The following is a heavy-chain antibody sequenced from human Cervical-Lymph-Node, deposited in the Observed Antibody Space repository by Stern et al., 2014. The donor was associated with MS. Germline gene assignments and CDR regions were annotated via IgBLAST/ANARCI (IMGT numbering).Heavy chain of an antibody. D-gene: IGHD6-19*01. J-gene: IGHJ5*02. CDR2: INNDGSST. V-gene: IGHV3-74*02. CDR1: GFIVRNYW. Sequence: EVQLVESGGGLVQPGGSLRLSCAASGFIVRNYWMHWVRQAPGKGLVWVSRINNDGSSTNYADSVKGRFTISRDNAKNTVYLQMNSLRAEDTAVYYCANSGGTNWFDPWGQGTLVTVSS. CDR3: ANSGGTNWFDP.